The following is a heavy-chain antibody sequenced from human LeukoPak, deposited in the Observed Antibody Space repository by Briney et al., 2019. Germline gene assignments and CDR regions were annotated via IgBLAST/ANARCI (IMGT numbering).Heavy chain of an antibody. CDR2: IWYDGSNK. CDR3: ARIVGAKFDY. CDR1: GFTFSSYG. Sequence: GKSLRLSCEVSGFTFSSYGMHWVRQAPGKGLEWVAVIWYDGSNKYYADSVKGRFTISRDNSKNTLYLQMNSLRAEDTAVYYCARIVGAKFDYWGQGTLVTVSS. J-gene: IGHJ4*02. D-gene: IGHD1-26*01. V-gene: IGHV3-30*19.